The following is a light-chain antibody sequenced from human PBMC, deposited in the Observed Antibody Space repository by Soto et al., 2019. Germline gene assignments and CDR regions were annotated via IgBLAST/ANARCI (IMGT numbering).Light chain of an antibody. V-gene: IGLV1-47*01. CDR2: WDG. CDR1: SSNVGRNY. Sequence: QSVLTQPPSASGTPGQRVTISCSGSSSNVGRNYVYWYQQVPGTAPILLMHWDGQRPSGVPDRFSGSKSGTSASLAISGLRSEDEADYYCAAWDDSLSGVVFGGGTKLTVL. J-gene: IGLJ3*02. CDR3: AAWDDSLSGVV.